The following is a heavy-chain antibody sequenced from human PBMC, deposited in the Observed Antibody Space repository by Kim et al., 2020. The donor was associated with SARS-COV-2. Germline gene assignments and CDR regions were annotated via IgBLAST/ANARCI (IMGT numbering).Heavy chain of an antibody. J-gene: IGHJ6*02. CDR2: FDPEDGET. V-gene: IGHV1-24*01. Sequence: ASVKVSCKVSGYTLTELSMHWVRQAPGKGLEWMGGFDPEDGETIYAQKFQGRVTMTEDTSTDTAYMELSSLRSEDTAVYYCAYSGSYHYYYGMDVWGQGTTVTVSS. CDR1: GYTLTELS. D-gene: IGHD1-26*01. CDR3: AYSGSYHYYYGMDV.